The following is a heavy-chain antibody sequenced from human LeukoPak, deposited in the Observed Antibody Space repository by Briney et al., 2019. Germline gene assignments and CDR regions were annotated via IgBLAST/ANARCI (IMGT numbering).Heavy chain of an antibody. J-gene: IGHJ6*03. D-gene: IGHD4-11*01. CDR2: IYYSGST. CDR3: ARLTVNPYYYYYMDV. Sequence: SETLSLTCTVSGGSISSYYWSWIRQPPGKGLEWIGYIYYSGSTNYNPSLKSRVTISVDTSKNQFSLKLSSVTAADTAVYYCARLTVNPYYYYYMDVWGKGTTVTVSS. CDR1: GGSISSYY. V-gene: IGHV4-59*08.